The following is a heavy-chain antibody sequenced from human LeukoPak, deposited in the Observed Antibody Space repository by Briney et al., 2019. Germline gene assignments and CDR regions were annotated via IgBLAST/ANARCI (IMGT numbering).Heavy chain of an antibody. Sequence: SETLSLTCTVSGGSISSSSYYWGWIRQPPGKGLEWIGSIYYSGSTYYNPSLKSRVTISVDTSKNQFSLKLSSVTAADTAVYYCARDFSYYDSSGLVLGNPGGWGQGTLVTVSS. CDR1: GGSISSSSYY. D-gene: IGHD3-22*01. CDR2: IYYSGST. V-gene: IGHV4-39*07. J-gene: IGHJ4*02. CDR3: ARDFSYYDSSGLVLGNPGG.